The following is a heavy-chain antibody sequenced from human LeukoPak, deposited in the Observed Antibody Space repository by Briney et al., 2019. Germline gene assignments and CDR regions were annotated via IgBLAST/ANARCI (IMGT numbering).Heavy chain of an antibody. J-gene: IGHJ4*02. D-gene: IGHD3-22*01. CDR2: INHSGST. V-gene: IGHV4-34*01. CDR1: GGTFSGYY. CDR3: AREAYDSSGYYPPSFDY. Sequence: SETLSLTCAVYGGTFSGYYWSWIRQPPGKGPEWIGEINHSGSTNYNPSLKSRVTISVDTSKNQFSLKLSSVTAADTAVYYCAREAYDSSGYYPPSFDYWGQGTLVTVSS.